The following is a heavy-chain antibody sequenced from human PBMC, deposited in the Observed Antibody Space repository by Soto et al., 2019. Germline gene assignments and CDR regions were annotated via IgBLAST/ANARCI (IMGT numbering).Heavy chain of an antibody. D-gene: IGHD6-19*01. CDR2: FYWDDDK. J-gene: IGHJ4*02. Sequence: QITLKASGPTLVKPTQTLTLTCTFSGFSLSTSGVGVGWIRQPPAKALEWLALFYWDDDKRYSPSLKSSLTITKDSSKSRVVLTITYIDPVDTATYYYAHSWAGGGWFMIDYWGQGTLVTVS. V-gene: IGHV2-5*02. CDR1: GFSLSTSGVG. CDR3: AHSWAGGGWFMIDY.